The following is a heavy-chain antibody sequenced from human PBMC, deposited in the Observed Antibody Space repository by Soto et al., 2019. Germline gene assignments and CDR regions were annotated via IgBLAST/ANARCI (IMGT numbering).Heavy chain of an antibody. CDR3: ARVSGDHTKYGMDV. CDR1: GGSISSYY. Sequence: SETLSLTCTVSGGSISSYYWSWIRQPPGKGLEWIGYIYYSGSTNYNPSLKSRVTISVDTSKNQFSLKLSSVTAADTAVYYCARVSGDHTKYGMDVWGQGTTVTVSS. D-gene: IGHD4-17*01. J-gene: IGHJ6*02. V-gene: IGHV4-59*01. CDR2: IYYSGST.